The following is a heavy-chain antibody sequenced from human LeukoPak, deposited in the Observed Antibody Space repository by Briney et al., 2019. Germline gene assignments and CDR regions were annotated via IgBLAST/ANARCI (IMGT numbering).Heavy chain of an antibody. Sequence: PSETLSLTCTVSGGSISSSSYYWGWIRQPPGKGLEWIGSIYYSGSTYYNPSLKSRVTISVDTSKNQFSLKLSSVTAADTAVYYCARDSGYYLGWLDYWGQGTLVTVSS. J-gene: IGHJ4*02. CDR3: ARDSGYYLGWLDY. D-gene: IGHD3-22*01. CDR1: GGSISSSSYY. V-gene: IGHV4-39*07. CDR2: IYYSGST.